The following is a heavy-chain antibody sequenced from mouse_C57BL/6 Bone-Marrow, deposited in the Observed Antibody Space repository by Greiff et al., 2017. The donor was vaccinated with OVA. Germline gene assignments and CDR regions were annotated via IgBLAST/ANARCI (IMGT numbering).Heavy chain of an antibody. CDR1: GYTFTSYW. D-gene: IGHD1-1*02. J-gene: IGHJ1*03. Sequence: VQLQQSGAELAKPGASVKLSCKASGYTFTSYWMHWVKQRPGQGLEWIGYINPSSGYTKYNQKFKDKATVTADKSSSTAYMQLSSLTYEDSAVYYCARWWKYFDVWGTGTTVTVSS. V-gene: IGHV1-7*01. CDR2: INPSSGYT. CDR3: ARWWKYFDV.